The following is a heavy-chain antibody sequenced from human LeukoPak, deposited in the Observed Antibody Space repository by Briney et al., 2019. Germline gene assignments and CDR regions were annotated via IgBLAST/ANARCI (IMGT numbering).Heavy chain of an antibody. CDR1: GYSISSGYY. CDR2: IYHSGST. Sequence: EPSETLSLTCTVSGYSISSGYYWGWIRQPPGKGLEWIGSIYHSGSTYYNPSLKSRVTMSVDTSKNQFSLKLSSVTAADTAVYYCARDPGYCSGGSCYSVPLFDYWGQGTLVTVSS. J-gene: IGHJ4*02. D-gene: IGHD2-15*01. V-gene: IGHV4-38-2*02. CDR3: ARDPGYCSGGSCYSVPLFDY.